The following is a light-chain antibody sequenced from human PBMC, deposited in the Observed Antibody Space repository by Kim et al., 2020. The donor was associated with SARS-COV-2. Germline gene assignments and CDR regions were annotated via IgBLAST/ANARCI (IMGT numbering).Light chain of an antibody. V-gene: IGLV3-1*01. CDR2: QDT. CDR3: QAWDSSTSYV. J-gene: IGLJ1*01. CDR1: KLGNKN. Sequence: VSPGHTAGHTGYGDKLGNKNSCWYQQKSGQSPELVIYQDTKRPSGIPERFSGSNSGNTATLTISETQAMDEADYYCQAWDSSTSYVFGTGTKVTVL.